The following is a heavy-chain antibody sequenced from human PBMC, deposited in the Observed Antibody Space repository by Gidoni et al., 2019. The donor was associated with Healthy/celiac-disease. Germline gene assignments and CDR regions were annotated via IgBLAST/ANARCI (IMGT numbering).Heavy chain of an antibody. Sequence: EVQLVQSGAEVKKPGESLKNSCQGSGYSFTSYWIGWVRQMPGKGLEWMGIIYPGDSYTTSSPSFQAQVTISADKSISTAYLQWSSLKASDTAMYYCASRGGCEDAFDIWGQGTMVTFSS. J-gene: IGHJ3*02. CDR1: GYSFTSYW. V-gene: IGHV5-51*01. CDR3: ASRGGCEDAFDI. CDR2: IYPGDSYT. D-gene: IGHD2-15*01.